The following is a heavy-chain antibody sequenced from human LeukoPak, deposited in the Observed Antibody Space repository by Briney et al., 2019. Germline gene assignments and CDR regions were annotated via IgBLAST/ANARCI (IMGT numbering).Heavy chain of an antibody. CDR1: GGSISSSSYY. J-gene: IGHJ5*02. V-gene: IGHV4-39*01. CDR3: ARPVPSRLGWFDP. CDR2: IYYSGST. D-gene: IGHD1-1*01. Sequence: PSETLSLTCTVSGGSISSSSYYWGWIRQPPGKGLEWIGSIYYSGSTYYNPSLKSRVSISVHTSKNQFSLKLRSVTAADTAVYYCARPVPSRLGWFDPWGQGTLVTVSS.